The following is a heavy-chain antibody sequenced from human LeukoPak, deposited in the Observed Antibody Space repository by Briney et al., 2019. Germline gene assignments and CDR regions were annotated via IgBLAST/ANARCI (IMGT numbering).Heavy chain of an antibody. V-gene: IGHV3-49*04. Sequence: GGSLRLSCTASGFTFGDYAMSWVRQAPGKGLEWVAFIRSKAYGRTTEYTASVKGRFTISRDDSKSIAYLQMNSLKTENTAVYYCTRDWSVATIPGYYYYYGMDVWGQGTTVTVSS. J-gene: IGHJ6*02. CDR1: GFTFGDYA. CDR2: IRSKAYGRTT. CDR3: TRDWSVATIPGYYYYYGMDV. D-gene: IGHD5-12*01.